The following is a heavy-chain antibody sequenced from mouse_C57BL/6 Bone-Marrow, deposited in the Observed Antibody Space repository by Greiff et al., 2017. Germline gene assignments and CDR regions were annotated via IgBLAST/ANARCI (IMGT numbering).Heavy chain of an antibody. V-gene: IGHV3-6*01. Sequence: EVQLVESGPGLVKPSQSLSLTCSVTGYSITSGYYWNWIRQFPGNKLEWMGYISYDGSNNYNPSLKNRISITRDTSKNQFFLKLNSVTTEDTATYYCASPGLDYWGQGTTLTVSS. CDR2: ISYDGSN. CDR3: ASPGLDY. CDR1: GYSITSGYY. J-gene: IGHJ2*01.